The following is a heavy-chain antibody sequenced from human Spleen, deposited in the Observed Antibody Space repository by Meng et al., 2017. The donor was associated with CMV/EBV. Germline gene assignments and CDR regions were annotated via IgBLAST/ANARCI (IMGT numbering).Heavy chain of an antibody. CDR3: ARVREHTSLGNYWFDP. J-gene: IGHJ5*02. D-gene: IGHD3-16*01. Sequence: GASITSTKWWTWVRQPPGKGLEWVGEIDHSGKSNSNPSLKSRLTLSLDTSKNHLSLRMTSVTAEDTAIYYCARVREHTSLGNYWFDPWGQGTLVTVSS. CDR2: IDHSGKS. V-gene: IGHV4-4*02. CDR1: GASITSTKW.